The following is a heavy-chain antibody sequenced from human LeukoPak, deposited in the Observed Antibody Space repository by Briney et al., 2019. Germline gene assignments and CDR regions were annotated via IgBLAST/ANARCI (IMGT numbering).Heavy chain of an antibody. Sequence: DPGRSLRLSCAASGFTFSIYWMHWVRQAPGKGLVWVSRINSDGSNIRYADSAKGRFTISRDNAKNTVYLQMNSLRAEDTAVYYCAREVVLTGTSVFDSWGPGTQVTVSS. V-gene: IGHV3-74*01. CDR2: INSDGSNI. CDR1: GFTFSIYW. D-gene: IGHD2-21*02. J-gene: IGHJ4*02. CDR3: AREVVLTGTSVFDS.